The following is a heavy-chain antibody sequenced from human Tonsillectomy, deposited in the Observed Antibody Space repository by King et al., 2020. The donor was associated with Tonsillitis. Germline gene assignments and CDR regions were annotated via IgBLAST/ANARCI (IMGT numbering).Heavy chain of an antibody. D-gene: IGHD3-3*01. V-gene: IGHV4-59*08. CDR3: ARRGFWSGYSTFDY. J-gene: IGHJ4*02. CDR2: IYYSGST. Sequence: VQLQESGPGLVKPSETLSLTCTVSGGSISRFYWSWIRQPPGKGLEWIGGIYYSGSTDYNPSLKSRVTISVDTSRNQFSLKLSSVSAADTAVYYCARRGFWSGYSTFDYWGQGTLVTVSS. CDR1: GGSISRFY.